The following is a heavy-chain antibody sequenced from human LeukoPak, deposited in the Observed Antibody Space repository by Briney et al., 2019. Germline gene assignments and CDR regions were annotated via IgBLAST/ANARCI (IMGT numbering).Heavy chain of an antibody. CDR3: ARAYSSGWHGGAFDI. CDR1: GFTFSSYW. J-gene: IGHJ3*02. Sequence: GGSLRLSCAASGFTFSSYWMSWVRQAPGKGLEWVANIKQDGSEKYYVDSVKGRFTISRDNAKNSLYLQMNSLRAEDTAVYYCARAYSSGWHGGAFDIWGQGTMVTVSS. D-gene: IGHD6-19*01. CDR2: IKQDGSEK. V-gene: IGHV3-7*01.